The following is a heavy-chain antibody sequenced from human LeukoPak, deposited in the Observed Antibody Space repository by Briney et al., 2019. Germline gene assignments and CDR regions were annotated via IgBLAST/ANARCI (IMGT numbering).Heavy chain of an antibody. D-gene: IGHD3-10*01. J-gene: IGHJ3*02. CDR2: IYSGGST. V-gene: IGHV3-66*01. CDR3: ARDMVRDSGAFDI. Sequence: GGSLRLSCAASGFTFSSYAMSWVRQAPGKGLEWVSVIYSGGSTYYADSVKGRFTISRDNAKNSLYLQMNSLRAEDTAVYYCARDMVRDSGAFDIWGQGTMVTVSS. CDR1: GFTFSSYA.